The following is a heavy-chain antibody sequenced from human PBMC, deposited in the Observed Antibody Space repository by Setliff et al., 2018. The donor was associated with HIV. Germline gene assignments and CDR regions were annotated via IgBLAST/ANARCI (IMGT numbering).Heavy chain of an antibody. Sequence: ASVKVSCKASGYTFTSYGMNWVRQAPGQGLEWMGWINTYTGNPTYAQDFTGRFVFSLDTSVSTAYLQISSLKAEDIAVYYCATDGGLWFGRHSYLQNWGQGTLVTAPQ. CDR2: INTYTGNP. J-gene: IGHJ1*01. D-gene: IGHD3-10*01. CDR3: ATDGGLWFGRHSYLQN. CDR1: GYTFTSYG. V-gene: IGHV7-4-1*02.